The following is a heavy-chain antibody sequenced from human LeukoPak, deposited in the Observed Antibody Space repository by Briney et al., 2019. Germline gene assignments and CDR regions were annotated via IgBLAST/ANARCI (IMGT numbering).Heavy chain of an antibody. D-gene: IGHD5-24*01. CDR2: INPNSGGT. CDR1: GYTFTGYY. J-gene: IGHJ3*02. Sequence: ASVKVSCKASGYTFTGYYMHWVRQAPGQGLEWMGWINPNSGGTNYAQKFQGRVTMTRDTSISTAYMELSRLRSDDTAVYYCARERVEMATIGKPDAFDIWGQGTMVTVSS. CDR3: ARERVEMATIGKPDAFDI. V-gene: IGHV1-2*02.